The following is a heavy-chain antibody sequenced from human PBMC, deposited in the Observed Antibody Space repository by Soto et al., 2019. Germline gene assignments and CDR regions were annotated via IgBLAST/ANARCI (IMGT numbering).Heavy chain of an antibody. CDR2: ISYDGSNK. Sequence: PGGSLRLSCAASGFTFSSCAMHWVRQVPGKGLEWVAVISYDGSNKYYADSVKGRFTISRDNSKNTLYLQMNSLRAEDTAVYYFAKGPLVGATHFDYWGQGTLVTVSS. J-gene: IGHJ4*02. CDR1: GFTFSSCA. V-gene: IGHV3-30*18. D-gene: IGHD1-26*01. CDR3: AKGPLVGATHFDY.